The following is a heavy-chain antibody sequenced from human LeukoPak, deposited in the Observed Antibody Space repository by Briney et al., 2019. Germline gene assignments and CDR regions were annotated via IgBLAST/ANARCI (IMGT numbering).Heavy chain of an antibody. CDR3: AKFWSGYYTD. J-gene: IGHJ4*02. CDR2: LTPLAGTP. CDR1: GDTFGTFS. Sequence: SVKVSCKASGDTFGTFSFNWVRQAPSEGLEWLGGLTPLAGTPNYAQKFQGRLTISADKSTSTVYMELSRLTSEDTAVYFCAKFWSGYYTDWGQGTLVSVSS. V-gene: IGHV1-69*06. D-gene: IGHD3-3*01.